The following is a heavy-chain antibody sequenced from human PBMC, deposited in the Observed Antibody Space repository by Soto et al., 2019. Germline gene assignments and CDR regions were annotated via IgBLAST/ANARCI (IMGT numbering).Heavy chain of an antibody. CDR2: IIPILGIA. Sequence: SVKVSCKASGGTFSSYTISWVRQAPGQGLEWMGRIIPILGIANYAQKFQGRVTITADKSTSTAYMELSSLRSEDTAVYYCARLGYCSGGSCYRAGYWGQGTLVTVSS. V-gene: IGHV1-69*02. J-gene: IGHJ4*02. CDR3: ARLGYCSGGSCYRAGY. D-gene: IGHD2-15*01. CDR1: GGTFSSYT.